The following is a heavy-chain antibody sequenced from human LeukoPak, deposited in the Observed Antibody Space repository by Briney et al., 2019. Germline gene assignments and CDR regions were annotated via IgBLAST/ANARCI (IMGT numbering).Heavy chain of an antibody. D-gene: IGHD3-10*01. J-gene: IGHJ4*02. CDR1: GGSFSGYY. CDR2: INHSGST. CDR3: ARAKRSMVRGVILD. V-gene: IGHV4-34*01. Sequence: PSETLSLTCAVYGGSFSGYYWSWIRQPPGKGLEWIGEINHSGSTNYNPSLKSRVTISVDTSKNQFSLKLSSVTAADTAVYYCARAKRSMVRGVILDWGQGTLVTVSS.